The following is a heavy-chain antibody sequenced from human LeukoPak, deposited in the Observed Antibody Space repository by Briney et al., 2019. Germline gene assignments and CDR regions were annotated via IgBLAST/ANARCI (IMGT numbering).Heavy chain of an antibody. Sequence: PGGSLRLSCAASGFTFSLSVMNWARQAPGNGLEWITGITGDGNIAYYADSAKGRFRIFRDNFENTLYLEIDSLRVDDTALYYCTKDRVGTTRGGDFWGRGTLVTVSS. CDR1: GFTFSLSV. J-gene: IGHJ4*02. CDR3: TKDRVGTTRGGDF. V-gene: IGHV3-23*01. D-gene: IGHD1-26*01. CDR2: ITGDGNIA.